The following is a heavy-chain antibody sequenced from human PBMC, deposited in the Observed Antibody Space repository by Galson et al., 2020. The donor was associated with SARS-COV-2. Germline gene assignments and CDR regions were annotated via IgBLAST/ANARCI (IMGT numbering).Heavy chain of an antibody. V-gene: IGHV1-46*01. CDR3: ARESVFVPAASAPDY. J-gene: IGHJ4*02. D-gene: IGHD2-2*01. CDR1: GYTFTSYY. CDR2: INPRGGST. Sequence: ASVKVSCKSSGYTFTSYYMHWVRQAPGQGLEWMGIINPRGGSTSYAQKCQGRVTMTRDTSTSTVYMELSSLRSEDTAVYYCARESVFVPAASAPDYWGQGTLVTVSS.